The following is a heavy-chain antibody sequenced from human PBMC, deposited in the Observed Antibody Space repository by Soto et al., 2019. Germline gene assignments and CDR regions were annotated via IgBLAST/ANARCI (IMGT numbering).Heavy chain of an antibody. D-gene: IGHD3-3*01. CDR1: GGSISSGGYY. Sequence: PSETLSLTCTVSGGSISSGGYYWSWIHQHPGKGLEWIGYIYYSGSTYYNPSLKSRVTISVDTSKNQFSLKLSSVTAADTAVYYCASGPGNDFWSGYYPFDYWGQGTLVTVSS. CDR3: ASGPGNDFWSGYYPFDY. CDR2: IYYSGST. V-gene: IGHV4-31*03. J-gene: IGHJ4*02.